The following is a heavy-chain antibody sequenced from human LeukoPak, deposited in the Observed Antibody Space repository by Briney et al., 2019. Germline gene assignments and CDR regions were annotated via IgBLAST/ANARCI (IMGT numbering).Heavy chain of an antibody. V-gene: IGHV3-21*01. CDR1: GFTFSSYS. J-gene: IGHJ4*02. CDR2: ISSSSA. Sequence: PGGSLRLSCAASGFTFSSYSMNWVRQAPGKRLEWVSSISSSSAYYADSVKGRFTISRDNAKNSLYLQMNSLRAEDTAVYYCASSSWYVAFDYWGQGTLVTVSS. CDR3: ASSSWYVAFDY. D-gene: IGHD6-13*01.